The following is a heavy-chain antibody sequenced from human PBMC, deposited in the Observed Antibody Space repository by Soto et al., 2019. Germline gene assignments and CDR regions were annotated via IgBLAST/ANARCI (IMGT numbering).Heavy chain of an antibody. CDR2: IYYSGST. V-gene: IGHV4-39*01. J-gene: IGHJ4*02. CDR3: ASGYYYDSSGYFDY. Sequence: QLQLQESGPGLVKPSETLSLTCTVSGGSISSSSYYWGWIRQPPGKGLEWIGSIYYSGSTYYNPSLKSRVTISVDTSKNQFSLKLSSVTAADTAVYYCASGYYYDSSGYFDYWGQGTLVTVPS. CDR1: GGSISSSSYY. D-gene: IGHD3-22*01.